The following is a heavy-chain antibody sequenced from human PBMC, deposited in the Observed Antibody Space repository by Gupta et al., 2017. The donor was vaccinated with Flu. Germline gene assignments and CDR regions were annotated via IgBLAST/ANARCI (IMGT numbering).Heavy chain of an antibody. Sequence: EVQLLESGGGLVQPGGYLRLSCAASGFTFSNYAMSWVRQAPGKGLEWVSGISVSGDSTHYADSVKGRFTISRDNSKDTLYLQMNSLRAEDTAVYYCAKARSSTTTSCSNYWGQGTLVTVSS. D-gene: IGHD2-2*01. CDR2: ISVSGDST. J-gene: IGHJ4*02. V-gene: IGHV3-23*01. CDR1: GFTFSNYA. CDR3: AKARSSTTTSCSNY.